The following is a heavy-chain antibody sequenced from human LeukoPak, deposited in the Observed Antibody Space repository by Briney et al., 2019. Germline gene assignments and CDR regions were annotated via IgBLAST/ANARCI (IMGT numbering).Heavy chain of an antibody. CDR3: ARDPGDYVWGSYRHFDY. V-gene: IGHV3-21*01. CDR2: ISSSSSYI. Sequence: KPGGSLRLSCAASGFTFSSYGMHWVRQAPGKGLEWVSSISSSSSYIYYADSVKGRFTISRDNAKNSLYLQMNSLRAEDTAVYYCARDPGDYVWGSYRHFDYWGQGTLVTVSS. CDR1: GFTFSSYG. J-gene: IGHJ4*02. D-gene: IGHD3-16*02.